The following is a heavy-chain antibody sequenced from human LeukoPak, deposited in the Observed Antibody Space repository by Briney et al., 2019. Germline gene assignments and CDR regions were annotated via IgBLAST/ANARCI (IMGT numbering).Heavy chain of an antibody. CDR2: LYYSGSN. D-gene: IGHD3-22*01. J-gene: IGHJ4*02. CDR3: ARRAPYYFDSSGSHFDY. V-gene: IGHV4-61*05. CDR1: GCSINSNIYY. Sequence: SETLSLTCTVSGCSINSNIYYWGWMRQPPGKGLVWIGYLYYSGSNNYNPSLKSRAIISVDTSKNQFSLKLSSVTDAATALYYCARRAPYYFDSSGSHFDYCGQGSLGTVSS.